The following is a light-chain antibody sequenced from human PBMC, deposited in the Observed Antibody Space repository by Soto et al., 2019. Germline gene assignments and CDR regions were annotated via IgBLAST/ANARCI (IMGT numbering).Light chain of an antibody. V-gene: IGKV3-20*01. Sequence: EIVLTQSPGTPSLSPGERATLSCRASQSVSSRYLAWYQQKPGQAPRLLIYDASTRATGIPDRFSGSGSETDFTLTIIRVEPVDFALYYCQRYGDSRTFGQGTEVEIK. CDR1: QSVSSRY. J-gene: IGKJ1*01. CDR2: DAS. CDR3: QRYGDSRT.